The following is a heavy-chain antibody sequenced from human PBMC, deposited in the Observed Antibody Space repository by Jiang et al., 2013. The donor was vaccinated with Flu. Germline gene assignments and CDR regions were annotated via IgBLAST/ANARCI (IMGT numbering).Heavy chain of an antibody. CDR3: ARDRWARSSSSFQFDP. J-gene: IGHJ5*02. D-gene: IGHD6-13*01. CDR2: IYYSGST. Sequence: GLVKPSETLSLTCTVSGGSISSSSYYWGWIRQPPGKGLEWIGYIYYSGSTNYNPSLKSRVTISVDTSKNQFSLKLSSVTAADTAVYYCARDRWARSSSSFQFDPWGQGTLVTVSS. CDR1: GGSISSSSYY. V-gene: IGHV4-61*05.